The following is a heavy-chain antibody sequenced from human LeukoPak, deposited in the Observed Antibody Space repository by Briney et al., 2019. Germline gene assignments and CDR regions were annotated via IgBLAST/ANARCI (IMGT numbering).Heavy chain of an antibody. Sequence: GGSLRLSCAASGFTFDDYAMHWVRQAPGKGLEWVSGISWNSGSIGYADSVKGRFTISRDNAKNSLYLQMNSLRAEDTALHYCAKDTAGQLATRLDPWGQGTLVTVSS. V-gene: IGHV3-9*01. D-gene: IGHD6-6*01. CDR3: AKDTAGQLATRLDP. CDR1: GFTFDDYA. J-gene: IGHJ5*02. CDR2: ISWNSGSI.